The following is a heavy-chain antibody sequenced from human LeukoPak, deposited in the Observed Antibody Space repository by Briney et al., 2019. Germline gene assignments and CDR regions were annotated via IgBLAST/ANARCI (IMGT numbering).Heavy chain of an antibody. D-gene: IGHD3-10*01. CDR1: GFTFSSYS. V-gene: IGHV3-21*01. CDR2: ISSSSSYI. J-gene: IGHJ5*02. Sequence: GGSLRLSCAASGFTFSSYSMNWARQAPGKGLEWVSSISSSSSYIYYADSVKGRFTISRDNAKNSLYLQMNSLRAEDTAVYYCARGVWFGDFSWFDPWGQGTLVTVSS. CDR3: ARGVWFGDFSWFDP.